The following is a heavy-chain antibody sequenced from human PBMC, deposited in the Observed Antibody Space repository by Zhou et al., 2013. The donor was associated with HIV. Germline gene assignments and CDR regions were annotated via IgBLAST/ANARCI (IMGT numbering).Heavy chain of an antibody. CDR3: ARDALFCSSHTCYYYYYYMDV. V-gene: IGHV1-2*02. Sequence: QVQVVQSGAEVKKPGASLKVSCKASGYSFSGHYIFWVRQAPGEGLEWMGWINPNSGGTEYAQKFQGRVTMTRDTSISTAYMELTRLTSDDTAVYYCARDALFCSSHTCYYYYYYMDVWGVGTTVTVSS. CDR1: GYSFSGHY. J-gene: IGHJ6*03. CDR2: INPNSGGT. D-gene: IGHD2-2*01.